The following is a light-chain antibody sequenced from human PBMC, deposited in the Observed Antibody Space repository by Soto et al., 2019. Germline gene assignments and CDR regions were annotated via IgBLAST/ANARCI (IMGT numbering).Light chain of an antibody. V-gene: IGKV1-5*01. J-gene: IGKJ2*02. Sequence: DIQMTQSPSTLSASVGGRVTITCRASQSISSWLAWYQQKPGKAPKLLIYDASSLESGVPSRFSGSGSGTEFTLTISSLQPDDFATYYCQQYNSYSCTFGQGTKVDI. CDR1: QSISSW. CDR3: QQYNSYSCT. CDR2: DAS.